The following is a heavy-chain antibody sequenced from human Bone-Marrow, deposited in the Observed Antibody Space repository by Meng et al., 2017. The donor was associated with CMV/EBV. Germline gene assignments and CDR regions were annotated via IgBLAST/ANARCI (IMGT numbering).Heavy chain of an antibody. D-gene: IGHD6-13*01. Sequence: ASVKVSCKASGYTFTSYGISWVRQAPGQGLEWMGWISAYNGNTNYAQKLQGRVTMTTDTSTSTAYLGLRSLRSDDTAVYYCSRAPRIEAAGTMLILDHWGQGTLVTVSS. CDR2: ISAYNGNT. CDR1: GYTFTSYG. CDR3: SRAPRIEAAGTMLILDH. J-gene: IGHJ4*02. V-gene: IGHV1-18*01.